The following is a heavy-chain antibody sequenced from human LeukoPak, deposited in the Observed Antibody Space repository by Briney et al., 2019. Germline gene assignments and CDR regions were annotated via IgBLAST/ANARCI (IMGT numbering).Heavy chain of an antibody. V-gene: IGHV4-59*01. J-gene: IGHJ4*02. CDR3: ATEYYDFWSGIYYFDY. D-gene: IGHD3-3*01. CDR2: IYYSGST. CDR1: GGSISSYY. Sequence: SETLSLTCTVSGGSISSYYWSWIRQPPGKRLEWIGYIYYSGSTNYSPSLKSRVTISVDTSKNQFSLKLSSVTAADTAVYYCATEYYDFWSGIYYFDYWGQGTLVTVSS.